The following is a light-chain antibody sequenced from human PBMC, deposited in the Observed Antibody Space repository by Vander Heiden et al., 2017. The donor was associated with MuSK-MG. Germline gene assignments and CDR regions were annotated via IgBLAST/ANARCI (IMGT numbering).Light chain of an antibody. CDR1: SSDVGGYNY. CDR3: SSYTSSSTHVV. Sequence: QSALTQPASVSGSPGQSITISCTGTSSDVGGYNYVSWYQQHPGKAPKFMIYYVTNRPSGVSNRFSGSKSGNTASLTISGLQAEDEADYYCSSYTSSSTHVVFGGGTKLTVL. V-gene: IGLV2-14*03. J-gene: IGLJ2*01. CDR2: YVT.